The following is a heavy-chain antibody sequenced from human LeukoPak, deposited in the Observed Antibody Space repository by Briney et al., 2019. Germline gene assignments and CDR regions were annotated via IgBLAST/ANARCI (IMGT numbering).Heavy chain of an antibody. Sequence: ASVKVSCKASGYTFTGYYMHWVRQAPGQGLEWMGWINPNSGGTNYAQKFQGRVTMTRDTSISTAYMELSRLRSDDTAVYYCGRSWNGPIFVFNIWAKGQWSPSLQ. D-gene: IGHD3-3*01. CDR2: INPNSGGT. J-gene: IGHJ3*02. CDR3: GRSWNGPIFVFNI. V-gene: IGHV1-2*02. CDR1: GYTFTGYY.